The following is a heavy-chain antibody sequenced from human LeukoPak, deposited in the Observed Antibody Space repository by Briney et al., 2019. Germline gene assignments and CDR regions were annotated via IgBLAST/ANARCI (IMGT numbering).Heavy chain of an antibody. J-gene: IGHJ5*02. CDR1: GFIFSDYY. Sequence: GGSLRLSCAASGFIFSDYYMSWIRQAPGKGLGWVSYISGSGTYTNYADSVKGRFTISRDNAKNSLYLQMNSLRAEDTAVYYCASKRGYCTTTSCYYSWFDPWGQGTLVTVSS. V-gene: IGHV3-11*03. CDR3: ASKRGYCTTTSCYYSWFDP. D-gene: IGHD2-2*01. CDR2: ISGSGTYT.